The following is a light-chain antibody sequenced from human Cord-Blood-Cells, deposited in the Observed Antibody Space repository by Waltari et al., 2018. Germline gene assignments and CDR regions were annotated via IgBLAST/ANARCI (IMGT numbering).Light chain of an antibody. V-gene: IGLV2-8*01. CDR3: SSYAGSNNEV. J-gene: IGLJ3*02. CDR2: EDS. Sequence: QSALTQPPSASGSPGQSVTISCTGTSSDVGGSNFVSWYPQHPGKAPKRMIYEDSKRPSGVPDRFAGSKSGNTASLTVSGLQAEDEADYYCSSYAGSNNEVFGGGTKLTVL. CDR1: SSDVGGSNF.